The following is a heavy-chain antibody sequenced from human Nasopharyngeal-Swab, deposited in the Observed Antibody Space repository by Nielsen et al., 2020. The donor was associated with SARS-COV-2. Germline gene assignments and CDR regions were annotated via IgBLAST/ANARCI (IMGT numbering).Heavy chain of an antibody. V-gene: IGHV3-53*01. CDR2: IYSGGST. D-gene: IGHD6-19*01. CDR1: GFTVSSNY. CDR3: ARHNPNGQWLAHFDY. Sequence: GGSLRLSCAASGFTVSSNYMSWVRQAPGKGLEWVSVIYSGGSTYYADSVKGRFTISRDNSKNTLYLQMNSLRAEDTAVYYCARHNPNGQWLAHFDYWGQGTLVTVSS. J-gene: IGHJ4*02.